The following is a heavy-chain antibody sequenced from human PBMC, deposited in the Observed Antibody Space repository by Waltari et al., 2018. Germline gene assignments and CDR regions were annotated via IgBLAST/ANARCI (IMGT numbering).Heavy chain of an antibody. J-gene: IGHJ4*02. CDR1: GDSITSASY. CDR2: VYHFGSS. V-gene: IGHV4-38-2*01. CDR3: ARHESAHYGGFDS. Sequence: QVQLQESGPGLVKPSETLSLTCAVSGDSITSASYWGWIRQPPGKGLGWIGYVYHFGSSSYNPSLKSRVTMSVDTSKRQFSLNLSSVTAADTAVYYCARHESAHYGGFDSWGRGTLVTVS. D-gene: IGHD4-17*01.